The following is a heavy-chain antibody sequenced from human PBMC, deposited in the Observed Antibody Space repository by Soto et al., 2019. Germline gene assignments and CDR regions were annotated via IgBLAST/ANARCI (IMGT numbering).Heavy chain of an antibody. V-gene: IGHV1-2*04. Sequence: SVKVCSEACRYTLTCRYMHSVRHAPGQGLEWMGWINPNSGGTNYAQKFQGWVTMTRDTSISTAYMELSRLRSDDTAVYYCARERDQRRAGVAGTGAVFAIWGNGTMVPVFS. CDR2: INPNSGGT. J-gene: IGHJ3*02. CDR1: RYTLTCRY. CDR3: ARERDQRRAGVAGTGAVFAI. D-gene: IGHD6-19*01.